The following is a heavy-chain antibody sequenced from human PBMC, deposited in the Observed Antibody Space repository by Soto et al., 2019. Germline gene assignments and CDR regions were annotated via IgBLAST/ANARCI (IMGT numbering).Heavy chain of an antibody. V-gene: IGHV1-8*01. J-gene: IGHJ5*02. D-gene: IGHD6-19*01. CDR1: GYTFTSYD. CDR2: MNPNSGNT. CDR3: ATEIGRGWFSNWFDP. Sequence: ASVKVSCKASGYTFTSYDINWVRQAPGQGLEWMGWMNPNSGNTGYAQKFQGRVTMTRNTSISTAYMELSSLRSEDTAVYYCATEIGRGWFSNWFDPWGQGTLVTVSS.